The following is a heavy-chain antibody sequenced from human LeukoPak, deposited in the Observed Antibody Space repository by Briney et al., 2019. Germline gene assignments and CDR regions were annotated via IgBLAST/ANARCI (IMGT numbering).Heavy chain of an antibody. Sequence: SETLSLTCTVSGGSISSSGYYWGWIRQPPGKGLEWIGSIYSSGTTYYNPSLNSRVTISVDTSKNQFSLKMSFVAAADTAMYYCARHMYSSSPFDYWGQGTLVTVSS. V-gene: IGHV4-39*01. J-gene: IGHJ4*02. CDR3: ARHMYSSSPFDY. CDR1: GGSISSSGYY. CDR2: IYSSGTT. D-gene: IGHD6-6*01.